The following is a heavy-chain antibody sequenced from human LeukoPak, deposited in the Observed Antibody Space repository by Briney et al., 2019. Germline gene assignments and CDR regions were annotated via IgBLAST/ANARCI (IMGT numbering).Heavy chain of an antibody. CDR2: INPNSGGT. Sequence: ASVKVSCKASGDTFSAYYIHWVRQAPGQWREWMGWINPNSGGTDFAQKFLGRVSMTKDTSISTAYMELSSLRSDDTAVYYCARRGSTSWSEYFQYWGQGTLVTVSS. V-gene: IGHV1-2*02. J-gene: IGHJ1*01. CDR1: GDTFSAYY. D-gene: IGHD6-13*01. CDR3: ARRGSTSWSEYFQY.